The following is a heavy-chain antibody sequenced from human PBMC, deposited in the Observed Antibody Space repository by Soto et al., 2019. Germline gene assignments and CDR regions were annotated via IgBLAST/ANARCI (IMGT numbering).Heavy chain of an antibody. CDR2: IYYIGST. D-gene: IGHD3-16*01. Sequence: SETLSLTCTVSGGSISSGGYYWNWIRQHPGKGLEWIGYIYYIGSTYYNPSLKSRVTISVDTSKNQFSLKLSSVTAADTAVYYCARHKGGYYSGVDVWGQGTTVTVSS. CDR3: ARHKGGYYSGVDV. J-gene: IGHJ6*02. CDR1: GGSISSGGYY. V-gene: IGHV4-39*01.